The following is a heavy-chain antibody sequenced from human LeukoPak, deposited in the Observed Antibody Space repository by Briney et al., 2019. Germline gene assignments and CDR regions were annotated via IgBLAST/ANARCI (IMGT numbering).Heavy chain of an antibody. J-gene: IGHJ4*02. Sequence: GGSLRLSCAASGFTFSDYYMSWIRQAPGKGLEWVSYISSVSSYTNYADSVKGRFTISRDNAKNSLYLQMNNLTAEDTAVYYCARRIAATGLDYWGQGILVTVSS. CDR2: ISSVSSYT. D-gene: IGHD6-13*01. CDR3: ARRIAATGLDY. CDR1: GFTFSDYY. V-gene: IGHV3-11*06.